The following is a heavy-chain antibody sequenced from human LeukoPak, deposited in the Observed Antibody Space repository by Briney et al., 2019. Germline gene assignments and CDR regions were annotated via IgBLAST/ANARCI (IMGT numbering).Heavy chain of an antibody. CDR1: GFSISGGYY. CDR2: IYHTGST. V-gene: IGHV4-38-2*02. D-gene: IGHD3-22*01. J-gene: IGHJ6*02. Sequence: KPSETLSLTCTVSGFSISGGYYWGWIRQPPGKGLEWIGSIYHTGSTYYNPSLKSRVTISLDMSKNQLSMKLGSVTAADTAVYYCARCDSSGNYYYYYGMDVWGQGTTVTVSS. CDR3: ARCDSSGNYYYYYGMDV.